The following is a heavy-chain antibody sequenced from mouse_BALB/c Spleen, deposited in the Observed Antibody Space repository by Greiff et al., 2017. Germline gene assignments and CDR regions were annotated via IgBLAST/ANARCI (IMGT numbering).Heavy chain of an antibody. CDR3: ARWYLAMDY. CDR2: INPSNGRT. Sequence: VQLQQPGAELVKPGASVKLSCKASGYTFTSYWMHWVKQRPGQGLEWIGEINPSNGRTNYNEKFKSKATLTVDKSSSTAYMQLSSLTSEDSAVYYCARWYLAMDYWGQGTSVTVSS. J-gene: IGHJ4*01. D-gene: IGHD1-1*02. CDR1: GYTFTSYW. V-gene: IGHV1S81*02.